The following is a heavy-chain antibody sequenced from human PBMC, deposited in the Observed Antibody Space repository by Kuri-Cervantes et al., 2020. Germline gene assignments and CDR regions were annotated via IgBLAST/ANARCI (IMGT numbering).Heavy chain of an antibody. J-gene: IGHJ4*02. CDR1: GFTFSSYG. CDR3: ARYYDSSGYYPFDY. CDR2: INPNSGGT. Sequence: GESLKISCAASGFTFSSYGMHWVRQAPGKGLEWMGWINPNSGGTNYAQKFQGRVTMTRDTSISTAYMELSRLRSDDTAVYYCARYYDSSGYYPFDYWGQGTLVTVSS. D-gene: IGHD3-22*01. V-gene: IGHV1-2*02.